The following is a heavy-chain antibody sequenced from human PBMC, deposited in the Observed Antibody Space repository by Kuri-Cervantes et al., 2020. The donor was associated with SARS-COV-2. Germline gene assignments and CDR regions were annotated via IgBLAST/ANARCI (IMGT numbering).Heavy chain of an antibody. Sequence: LSLTCAASGFNFGSYGMHWVRQAPGKGLEWVAGLWHDGSNKYVGDSVRGRFSISKDNPNNKLYLQMDTLRAEDTAVYHCARVRGAYGDYSLYYFDHWGQGAPVTVSS. V-gene: IGHV3-33*08. CDR2: LWHDGSNK. D-gene: IGHD4-17*01. CDR1: GFNFGSYG. J-gene: IGHJ4*02. CDR3: ARVRGAYGDYSLYYFDH.